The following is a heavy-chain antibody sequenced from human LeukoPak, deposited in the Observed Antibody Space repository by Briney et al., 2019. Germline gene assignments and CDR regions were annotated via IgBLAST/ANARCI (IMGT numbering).Heavy chain of an antibody. Sequence: PETLSLTCTVPGGSISSNNYYWGWIRQPPGKGLEWIGSIYYSGSTYYNPSLKSRVTISVDTSKNQFSLKLSSVTAADTAVYYCVNSSPGGGWLVSGNFDYWGQGTLVTVSS. V-gene: IGHV4-39*01. CDR1: GGSISSNNYY. D-gene: IGHD6-19*01. J-gene: IGHJ4*02. CDR2: IYYSGST. CDR3: VNSSPGGGWLVSGNFDY.